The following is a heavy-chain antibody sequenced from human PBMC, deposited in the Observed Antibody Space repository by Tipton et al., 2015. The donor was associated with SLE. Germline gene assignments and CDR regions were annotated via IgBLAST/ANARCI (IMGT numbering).Heavy chain of an antibody. D-gene: IGHD2-2*02. CDR3: ARAIRFFDP. CDR1: GGSIGNNQ. Sequence: TLSLTCTVSGGSIGNNQWSWIRQPAGRGLEWIGRVYNSGTSRYNPSLKSRVVVAMDASKNQVSLKLRSVTAADTAVYYCARAIRFFDPWGQGTLVTVSS. J-gene: IGHJ5*02. CDR2: VYNSGTS. V-gene: IGHV4-4*07.